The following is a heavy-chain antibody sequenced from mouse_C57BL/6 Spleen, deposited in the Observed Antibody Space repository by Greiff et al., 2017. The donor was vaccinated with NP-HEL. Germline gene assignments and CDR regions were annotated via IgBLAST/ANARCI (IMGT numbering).Heavy chain of an antibody. CDR2: IDPSDSET. J-gene: IGHJ2*01. CDR1: GYTFTSYW. V-gene: IGHV1-52*01. D-gene: IGHD1-1*01. Sequence: QVQLQQPGAELVRPGSSVKLSCKASGYTFTSYWMHWVKQRPIQGLEWIGNIDPSDSETHYNQKFEDKATLTVDKSSSTAYMQLSSLTSEDSAVYYCARRAITTVVAGDYFDYWGQGTTLTVSS. CDR3: ARRAITTVVAGDYFDY.